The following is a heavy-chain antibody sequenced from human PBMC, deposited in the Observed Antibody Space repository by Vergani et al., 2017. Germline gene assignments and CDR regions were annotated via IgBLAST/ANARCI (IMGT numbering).Heavy chain of an antibody. CDR2: IYHSGST. J-gene: IGHJ4*02. CDR3: AGLPYYYDSSGYQSDY. D-gene: IGHD3-22*01. CDR1: GGSISSSNW. Sequence: QVQLQESGPGLVKPPGTLSLTCAVSGGSISSSNWWSWVRQPPGKGLEWIGEIYHSGSTNYHPSLKGRVTISVDKSKNQFSLKLSSVTAADTAVYHCAGLPYYYDSSGYQSDYWGQGILVTVSS. V-gene: IGHV4-4*03.